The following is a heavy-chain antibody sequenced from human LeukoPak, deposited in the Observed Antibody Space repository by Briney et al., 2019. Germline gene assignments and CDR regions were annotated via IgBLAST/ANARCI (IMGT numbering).Heavy chain of an antibody. CDR2: ISTSSSYI. V-gene: IGHV3-21*01. Sequence: GGSLRLSCAASGFTFSSYYMIWVRQAPGKGLEWVSSISTSSSYIYYADSLKGRFTISRDNAKNSLYLQINSLRAEDTAVYYCARDLGSSGYLRVGAFDIWGQGTMVTVSS. J-gene: IGHJ3*02. CDR3: ARDLGSSGYLRVGAFDI. D-gene: IGHD3-22*01. CDR1: GFTFSSYY.